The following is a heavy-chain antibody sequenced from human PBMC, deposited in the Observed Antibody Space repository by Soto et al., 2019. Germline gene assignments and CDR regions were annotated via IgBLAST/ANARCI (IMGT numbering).Heavy chain of an antibody. CDR3: ARAQVRIAAAPGDY. Sequence: QVQLVESGGGVVQPGRSLRLSCAASGFTFSSYGMHWVRQAPGKGLEWVAVIWYDGSNKYYADSVKGRFTISRDNSKNTLYLQMNSLRAEDTAVHYCARAQVRIAAAPGDYWGQGTLVTVSS. V-gene: IGHV3-33*01. CDR2: IWYDGSNK. J-gene: IGHJ4*02. CDR1: GFTFSSYG. D-gene: IGHD6-13*01.